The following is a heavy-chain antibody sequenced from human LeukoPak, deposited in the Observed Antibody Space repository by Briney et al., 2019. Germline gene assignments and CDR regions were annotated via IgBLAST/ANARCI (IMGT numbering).Heavy chain of an antibody. CDR3: ARELNWNLDY. J-gene: IGHJ4*02. V-gene: IGHV3-30-3*01. D-gene: IGHD1-1*01. CDR2: ISYDGSNK. Sequence: VAVISYDGSNKYYADSVKGRFTISRDNSKNTLYLQMNSLRAEDTAVYYCARELNWNLDYWGQGTLVTVSS.